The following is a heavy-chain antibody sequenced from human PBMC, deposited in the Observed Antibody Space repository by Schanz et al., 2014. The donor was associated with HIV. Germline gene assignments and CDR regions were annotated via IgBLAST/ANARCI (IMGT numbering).Heavy chain of an antibody. D-gene: IGHD6-13*01. CDR2: INGDGSIT. Sequence: EVQLVESGGGLVQPGGSLRLSCATSGFIFSNYWMTWVRQAPGKGLEWVAAINGDGSITVLADSAKGRFTVSRDIAKNSLFLHMTSLRAEDTAVYYCVSPYSSGWYTPPFHYWGQGTLVTVSA. CDR3: VSPYSSGWYTPPFHY. CDR1: GFIFSNYW. J-gene: IGHJ4*02. V-gene: IGHV3-7*01.